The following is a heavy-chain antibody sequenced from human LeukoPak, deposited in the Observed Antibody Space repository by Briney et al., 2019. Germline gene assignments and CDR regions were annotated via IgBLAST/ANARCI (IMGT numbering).Heavy chain of an antibody. Sequence: GGSLRLSCAASGFTVSSNYMSWVRQAPGKGLEWVSVIYSGGSTYYADSVKGRFTISRDNSKNTLYLQMNSLRAEDTAVYYCAKAGGSYTIFGVAPRGLDYWGQGTLVTVSS. V-gene: IGHV3-53*05. CDR3: AKAGGSYTIFGVAPRGLDY. J-gene: IGHJ4*02. D-gene: IGHD3-3*01. CDR1: GFTVSSNY. CDR2: IYSGGST.